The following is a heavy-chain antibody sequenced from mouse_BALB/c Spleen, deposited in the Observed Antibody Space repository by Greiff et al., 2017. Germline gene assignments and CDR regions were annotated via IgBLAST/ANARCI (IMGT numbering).Heavy chain of an antibody. CDR1: GFTFSSYT. Sequence: EVMLVESGGGLVKPGGSLKLSCAASGFTFSSYTMSWVRQTPEKRLEWVATISSGGSYTYYPDSVKGRFTISRDNAKNTLYLQMSSLKSEDTAMYYCTRDGNYGYAMDYWGQGTSVTVSS. CDR3: TRDGNYGYAMDY. J-gene: IGHJ4*01. CDR2: ISSGGSYT. V-gene: IGHV5-6-4*01. D-gene: IGHD2-1*01.